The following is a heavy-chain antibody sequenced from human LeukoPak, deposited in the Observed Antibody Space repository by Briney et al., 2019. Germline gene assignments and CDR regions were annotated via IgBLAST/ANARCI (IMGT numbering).Heavy chain of an antibody. CDR1: GFTFSDYA. V-gene: IGHV3-30*04. D-gene: IGHD1-7*01. CDR3: EREWGQYNWNYVLYY. CDR2: ISYDGINQ. Sequence: PGGSLRLSCAASGFTFSDYAMHWVRQAPGKGLEWVAVISYDGINQYYADSVKGRFTTSRDNSKNTLYLQMNSLRADDTAIYYCEREWGQYNWNYVLYYWGQGSLVTVSS. J-gene: IGHJ4*02.